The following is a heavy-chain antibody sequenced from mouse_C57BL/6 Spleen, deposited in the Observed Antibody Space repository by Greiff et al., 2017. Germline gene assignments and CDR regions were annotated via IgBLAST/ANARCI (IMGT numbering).Heavy chain of an antibody. V-gene: IGHV1-18*01. J-gene: IGHJ4*01. D-gene: IGHD2-4*01. Sequence: VQLQQSGPELVKPGASVKIPCKASGYTFTDYNMDWVKQSHGKSLEWIGDINPNNGGTIYNQKFKGKATLTVDKSSSTAYMELRSLTSEDTAVYYCARSDYQYYYAMDYWGQGTSVTVSS. CDR1: GYTFTDYN. CDR2: INPNNGGT. CDR3: ARSDYQYYYAMDY.